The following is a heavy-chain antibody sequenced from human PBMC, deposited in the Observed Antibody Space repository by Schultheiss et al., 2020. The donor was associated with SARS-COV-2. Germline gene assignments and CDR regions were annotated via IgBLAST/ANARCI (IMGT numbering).Heavy chain of an antibody. J-gene: IGHJ5*02. V-gene: IGHV1-69*13. CDR3: ARDRRPDILYWWYPGRGWFDP. CDR2: IIPIFGTA. D-gene: IGHD2-8*02. Sequence: SVKVSCKASGFTFTSSAVQWVRQAPGQGLEWMGGIIPIFGTANYAQKFQVRVTITADESTSTAYMELSSLRSEDTAVYYCARDRRPDILYWWYPGRGWFDPWGQGTLVTVSS. CDR1: GFTFTSSA.